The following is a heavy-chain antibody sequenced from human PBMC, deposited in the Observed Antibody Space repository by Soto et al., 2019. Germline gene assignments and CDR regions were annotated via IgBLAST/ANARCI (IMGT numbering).Heavy chain of an antibody. D-gene: IGHD1-7*01. V-gene: IGHV4-59*01. J-gene: IGHJ4*02. CDR1: GGSISSYY. CDR2: IYYSGST. CDR3: ASITGTMVEYYFDY. Sequence: QVQLQESGPGLVKPSETLSLTCTVSGGSISSYYWSWIRQPPGKGLEWIGYIYYSGSTNYNPSLKSRVTISVDTSKNQFSLKLSSVTAADTAVYYCASITGTMVEYYFDYWGQGTLVTVSS.